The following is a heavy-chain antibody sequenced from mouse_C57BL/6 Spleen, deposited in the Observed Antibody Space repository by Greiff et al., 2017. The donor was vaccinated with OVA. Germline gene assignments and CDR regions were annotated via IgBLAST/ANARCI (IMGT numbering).Heavy chain of an antibody. D-gene: IGHD1-1*01. J-gene: IGHJ4*01. V-gene: IGHV1-15*01. CDR2: IDPETGGT. CDR1: GYTFTDYE. CDR3: TRRYYRAMDY. Sequence: VQLQQSGAELVRPGASVTLSCKASGYTFTDYEMHWVKQTPVHGLEWIGAIDPETGGTAYNQKFKGKAILTADKSSSTAYMELRSLTSEDSAVYYCTRRYYRAMDYWGQGTSVTVSS.